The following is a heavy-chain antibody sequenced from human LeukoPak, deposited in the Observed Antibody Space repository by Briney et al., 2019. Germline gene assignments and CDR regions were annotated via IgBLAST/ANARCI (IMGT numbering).Heavy chain of an antibody. CDR3: ARGYSSGWYGYY. V-gene: IGHV1-2*02. J-gene: IGHJ4*02. D-gene: IGHD6-19*01. Sequence: ASVKVSCKASGYTYTDYYIHWLRQAPGQGLEWMGWITPNSGDTNYAQKFQGRVTMTSDTSISTAYMELSRLTSDDTAVYYCARGYSSGWYGYYWGQGTLVTVSA. CDR2: ITPNSGDT. CDR1: GYTYTDYY.